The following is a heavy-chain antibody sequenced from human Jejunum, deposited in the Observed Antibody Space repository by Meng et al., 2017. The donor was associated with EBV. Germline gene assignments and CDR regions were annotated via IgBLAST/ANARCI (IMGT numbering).Heavy chain of an antibody. CDR3: ARGAYFDY. V-gene: IGHV4-30-2*01. CDR1: GNS. Sequence: GNSWHWIRQPPGKGLQWIGYIYYSGSAYYNPSLKSRVTLSVDRSKNQFSLNLSSVTAADTAVYYCARGAYFDYWGQGTLVTVSS. CDR2: IYYSGSA. J-gene: IGHJ4*02.